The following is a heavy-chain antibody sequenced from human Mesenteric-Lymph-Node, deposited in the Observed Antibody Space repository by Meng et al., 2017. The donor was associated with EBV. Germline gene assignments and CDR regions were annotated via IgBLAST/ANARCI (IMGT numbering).Heavy chain of an antibody. J-gene: IGHJ5*02. CDR1: GGSVSSGGYD. V-gene: IGHV4-31*11. Sequence: QGRLKKPGPGLFTLSQSLSLTFALSGGSVSSGGYDWTWIRQPPGKGLEWIGYMYSSGSTNYNPSLRWRVSLSVDTSQNQFSLQVRSLTAADTAVYYCAREQDDGDYGRHRIDRWGQGTLVTVSS. D-gene: IGHD4-17*01. CDR3: AREQDDGDYGRHRIDR. CDR2: MYSSGST.